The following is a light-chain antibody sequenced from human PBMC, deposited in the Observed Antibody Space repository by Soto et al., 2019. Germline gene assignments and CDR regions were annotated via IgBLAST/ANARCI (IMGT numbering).Light chain of an antibody. Sequence: SYELTQSPSLSVAPGQTATITCGGNNIGSKSVNWYQQKAGQAPVLVMSYDSDRPSGIAERFSGSNSGNTATLTLSRVESGDEADYFCQVWDTDNDHHVFGSGTKLTVL. CDR3: QVWDTDNDHHV. J-gene: IGLJ1*01. CDR2: YDS. CDR1: NIGSKS. V-gene: IGLV3-21*01.